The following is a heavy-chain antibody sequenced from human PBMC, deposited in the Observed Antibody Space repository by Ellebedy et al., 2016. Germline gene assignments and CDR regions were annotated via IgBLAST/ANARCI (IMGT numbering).Heavy chain of an antibody. V-gene: IGHV3-49*03. CDR2: IRSKAYGGTT. Sequence: GGSLRLSCTASGFTFGDYAMSWFRQAPGKGLEWVGFIRSKAYGGTTEYAASVKGRFTISRDDSKSIAYLQMNSLKTEDTAVYYCTRAAPITMIAVAHHWGQGTLVTVSS. D-gene: IGHD3-22*01. CDR1: GFTFGDYA. CDR3: TRAAPITMIAVAHH. J-gene: IGHJ5*02.